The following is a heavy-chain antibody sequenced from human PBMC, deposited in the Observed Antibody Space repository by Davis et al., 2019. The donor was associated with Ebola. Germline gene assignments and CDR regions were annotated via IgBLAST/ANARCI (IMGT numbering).Heavy chain of an antibody. J-gene: IGHJ4*02. CDR1: GFTFSDYY. CDR2: IKQDGSEK. V-gene: IGHV3-7*01. D-gene: IGHD3-22*01. CDR3: ARADSSGYYY. Sequence: GESLKISCAASGFTFSDYYMSWVRQAPGKGLEWVANIKQDGSEKYYVDSVKGRFTISRDNAKNSLYLQMNSLRAEDTAVYYCARADSSGYYYWGQGTLVTVSS.